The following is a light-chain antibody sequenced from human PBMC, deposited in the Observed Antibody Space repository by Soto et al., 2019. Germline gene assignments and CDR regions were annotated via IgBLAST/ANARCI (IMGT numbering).Light chain of an antibody. J-gene: IGKJ4*01. CDR3: QQSYKNPHT. V-gene: IGKV1-39*01. Sequence: IQMTQSPSSLSASVGERVTITCRASQRISTDLNWYQQRPGKAPKVLIYVASTLQTGVPSRFSGSSSGTDFNLTITSLQPEDFALYYCQQSYKNPHTFGGGTRVDIK. CDR1: QRISTD. CDR2: VAS.